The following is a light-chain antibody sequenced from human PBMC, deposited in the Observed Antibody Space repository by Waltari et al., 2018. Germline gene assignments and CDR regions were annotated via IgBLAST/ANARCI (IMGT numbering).Light chain of an antibody. J-gene: IGLJ1*01. Sequence: SYELTQPPSLSVSPGQTANITCSGDKLGGKFVSWYQQKAGQSPVLVIYQDTKRPSVIPGRFSGSKLGNPAALTISGTQTVDEGDYYCQAWVSSSVLFVFGPGTKVTVL. V-gene: IGLV3-1*01. CDR1: KLGGKF. CDR3: QAWVSSSVLFV. CDR2: QDT.